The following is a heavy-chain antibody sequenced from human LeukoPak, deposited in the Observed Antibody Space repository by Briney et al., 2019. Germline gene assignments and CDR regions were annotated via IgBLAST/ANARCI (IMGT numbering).Heavy chain of an antibody. D-gene: IGHD1-26*01. CDR2: IYTSGST. J-gene: IGHJ4*02. CDR1: GVTISSYY. V-gene: IGHV4-4*07. CDR3: ARDRGGSYYRRIYYFDY. Sequence: PSETLSLTCTVSGVTISSYYWSWIRQPAGKGLEWIWRIYTSGSTNYNPSLKSRVTMSVDTSKNQFSLKLSSVTAADTAVYYCARDRGGSYYRRIYYFDYWGQGTLVTVSS.